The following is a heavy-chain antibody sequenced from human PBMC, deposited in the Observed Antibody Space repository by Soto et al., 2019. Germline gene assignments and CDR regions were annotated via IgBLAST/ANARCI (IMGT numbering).Heavy chain of an antibody. V-gene: IGHV3-23*01. CDR3: ARGSKDSYQGSRIFDF. CDR1: GFTFGSRA. D-gene: IGHD3-10*01. CDR2: ITDTGGDT. J-gene: IGHJ4*02. Sequence: GGSLRLSCVASGFTFGSRAMSWVRQAPGEGLEWVSTITDTGGDTKYADSVRGRFTISRDNSKNTLYLQMSSLRAEDSAVYYCARGSKDSYQGSRIFDFWGRGTPVTV.